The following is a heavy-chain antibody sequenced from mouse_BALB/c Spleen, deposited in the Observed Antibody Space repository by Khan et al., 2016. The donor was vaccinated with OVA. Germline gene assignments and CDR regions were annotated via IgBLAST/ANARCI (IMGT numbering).Heavy chain of an antibody. D-gene: IGHD2-3*01. J-gene: IGHJ1*01. Sequence: EVQLLESGAELVKPGASVKLSCTASGVTIRDTYFHWVKQRPEQGLEWIGRIAPANGNTQYDPKFQGKATITSDTSYNTFYLQLNSLTSKDTAVYDCARPSYDPRDFEFWGAGTTVTVSS. V-gene: IGHV14-3*02. CDR1: GVTIRDTY. CDR2: IAPANGNT. CDR3: ARPSYDPRDFEF.